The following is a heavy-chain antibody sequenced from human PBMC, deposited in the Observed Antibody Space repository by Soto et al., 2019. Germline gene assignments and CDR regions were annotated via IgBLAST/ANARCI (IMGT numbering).Heavy chain of an antibody. Sequence: SVKVSCKAYDFSFTSHGISWVRQAPGQGLEWMGWISLYNGNTNYAQQFQGRVTMTTDTSTSTAYMELRSLRSDDTAMYFCAIYNLELFSFDYWGQGSLVTVSS. J-gene: IGHJ4*02. D-gene: IGHD3-10*01. CDR2: ISLYNGNT. CDR1: DFSFTSHG. V-gene: IGHV1-18*04. CDR3: AIYNLELFSFDY.